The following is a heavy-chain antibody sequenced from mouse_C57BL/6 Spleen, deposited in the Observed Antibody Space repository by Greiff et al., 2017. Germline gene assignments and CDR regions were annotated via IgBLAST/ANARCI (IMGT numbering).Heavy chain of an antibody. D-gene: IGHD2-4*01. CDR2: INPNNGGT. Sequence: VQLQQSGPELVKPGASVKIPCKASGYTFTDYNMDWVKQSHGKSLEWIGNINPNNGGTIYNQKFKGKATLTVDKSSSTAYMEIRRLTSEVTAVYYCARRCYDYDGDYFDYWGQGTTLTVSS. V-gene: IGHV1-18*01. CDR1: GYTFTDYN. CDR3: ARRCYDYDGDYFDY. J-gene: IGHJ2*01.